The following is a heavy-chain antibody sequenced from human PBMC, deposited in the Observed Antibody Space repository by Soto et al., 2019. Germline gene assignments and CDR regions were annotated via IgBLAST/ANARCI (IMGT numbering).Heavy chain of an antibody. CDR2: IKQDGSAK. J-gene: IGHJ4*02. CDR3: VRAPREDTGYEYYFDY. Sequence: EVQLVESGGGLVQPGGSLRLSCAGSGFTFSSYWMSWVRPTPDKGLEWVAKIKQDGSAKSYVDSVKGRFTISRDNARNSLSLQMDSLRAEDTAGYYCVRAPREDTGYEYYFDYWGQGTLVTVSS. V-gene: IGHV3-7*01. CDR1: GFTFSSYW. D-gene: IGHD5-12*01.